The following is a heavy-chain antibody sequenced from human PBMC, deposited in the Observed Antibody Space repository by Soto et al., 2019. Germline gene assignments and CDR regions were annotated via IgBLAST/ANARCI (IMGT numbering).Heavy chain of an antibody. J-gene: IGHJ4*02. CDR1: GFTFGNYA. D-gene: IGHD3-22*01. Sequence: GGSLRLSCAASGFTFGNYAMSWVRQAPGKGLQWVSAIGGTGNNIYYVDSVKGRFTISRDNSKNTLYLQMSSLRADDTAVYYCAKANPYDSSGYYYGRYFDYWGQGTLVTVSS. V-gene: IGHV3-23*01. CDR2: IGGTGNNI. CDR3: AKANPYDSSGYYYGRYFDY.